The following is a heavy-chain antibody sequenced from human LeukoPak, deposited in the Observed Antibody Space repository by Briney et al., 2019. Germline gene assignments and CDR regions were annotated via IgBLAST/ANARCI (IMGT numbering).Heavy chain of an antibody. CDR1: GYSFTSYW. Sequence: GESLKISCKGSGYSFTSYWIGWVRQMPGKGLAWMGIIYPGDSDTTYSPSFQGQVTISADKSISTAYLQWSSLKASDTAMYYCARRRGYSYGFVETSSTYHNWFDPWGQGTLVTVSS. V-gene: IGHV5-51*01. D-gene: IGHD5-18*01. CDR2: IYPGDSDT. J-gene: IGHJ5*02. CDR3: ARRRGYSYGFVETSSTYHNWFDP.